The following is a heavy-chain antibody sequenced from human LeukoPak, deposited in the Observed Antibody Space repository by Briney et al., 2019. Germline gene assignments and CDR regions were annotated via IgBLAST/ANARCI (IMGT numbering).Heavy chain of an antibody. V-gene: IGHV1-18*01. CDR2: INPYISNT. D-gene: IGHD2-8*02. CDR3: ARAEQYSSGTMDV. Sequence: PSVKVSCKASGYSFTNYAISWVRQAPGQGLQWMGWINPYISNTDYAEMLQGRVTMTTDPSTNTAYMELRSLRSDDTAVYYCARAEQYSSGTMDVWGKGTTVTVSS. CDR1: GYSFTNYA. J-gene: IGHJ6*03.